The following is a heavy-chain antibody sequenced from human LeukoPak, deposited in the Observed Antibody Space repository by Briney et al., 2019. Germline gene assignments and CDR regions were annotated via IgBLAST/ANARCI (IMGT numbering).Heavy chain of an antibody. D-gene: IGHD5-12*01. CDR3: ARDGRLGPGIVAALDP. CDR2: ISSSSSTI. V-gene: IGHV3-48*04. Sequence: GGSLRLSCAASRFTFSRSSMNWVRQAPGKGLEWVSYISSSSSTIYYADSVKGRFTISRDNAKNSLYLQMNSLRAEDTAVYYCARDGRLGPGIVAALDPWGQGTLVTVSS. J-gene: IGHJ5*02. CDR1: RFTFSRSS.